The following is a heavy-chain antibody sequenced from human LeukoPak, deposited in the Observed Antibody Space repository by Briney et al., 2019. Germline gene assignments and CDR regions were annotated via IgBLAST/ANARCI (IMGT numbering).Heavy chain of an antibody. J-gene: IGHJ4*02. Sequence: TSETPSLTCTVSGGSISSYYCSWIRQPPGEGLEWIGYIYYSGSTNYNPSLKSRVTISLDTSKNQFSLKLSSVTAADTAVYYCARGGSYHKYYFDYWGQGTLVTVSS. D-gene: IGHD1-26*01. CDR3: ARGGSYHKYYFDY. V-gene: IGHV4-59*01. CDR2: IYYSGST. CDR1: GGSISSYY.